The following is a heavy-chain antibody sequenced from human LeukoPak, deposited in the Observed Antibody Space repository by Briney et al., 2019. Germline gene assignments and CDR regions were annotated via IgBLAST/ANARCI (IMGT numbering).Heavy chain of an antibody. CDR3: AREKGDIVVVVAALDY. V-gene: IGHV3-21*01. CDR1: GFTFSSYS. CDR2: ISSSSSYI. J-gene: IGHJ4*02. D-gene: IGHD2-15*01. Sequence: PGGSLRLSCAASGFTFSSYSMNWVRQAPGKGLEWVSSISSSSSYIYYADSVKGRFTISRDNAKNSLYLQMNSLRAEDTAVYYCAREKGDIVVVVAALDYWGQGTLVTVSS.